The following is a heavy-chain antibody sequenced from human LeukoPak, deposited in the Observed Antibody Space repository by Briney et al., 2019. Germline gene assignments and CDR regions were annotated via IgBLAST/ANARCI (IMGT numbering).Heavy chain of an antibody. J-gene: IGHJ4*02. CDR1: GYTFTSYD. D-gene: IGHD3-10*01. CDR3: ARVVSTPNYYGSGSYYNPPDY. Sequence: GASVKVSCKASGYTFTSYDINWVRQATGQGLEWMGWMNPNSGNTGYAQKFQGRVTMTRNTSISTAYMELSSLRSEDTAVYYCARVVSTPNYYGSGSYYNPPDYWGQGTLDTVSS. CDR2: MNPNSGNT. V-gene: IGHV1-8*01.